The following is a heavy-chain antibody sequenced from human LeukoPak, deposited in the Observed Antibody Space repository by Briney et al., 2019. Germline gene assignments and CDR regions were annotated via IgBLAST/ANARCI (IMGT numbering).Heavy chain of an antibody. V-gene: IGHV4-59*08. CDR1: GDSISGYY. CDR3: ARHRSGDTYPLDY. J-gene: IGHJ4*02. Sequence: SDTLSLTCIVCGDSISGYYWSWIRQPPGKGLEWSAYIYHSGTTNHNPSLKSRVTIAVDTPKNHILLELSSVTAADTAVYYCARHRSGDTYPLDYWGRGTLVTVSS. CDR2: IYHSGTT.